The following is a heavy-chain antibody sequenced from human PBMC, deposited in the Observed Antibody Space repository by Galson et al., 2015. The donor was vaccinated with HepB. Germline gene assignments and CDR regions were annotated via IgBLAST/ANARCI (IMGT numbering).Heavy chain of an antibody. CDR3: ARATLRNYDFWRDLDY. Sequence: SVKVSCKASGYTFTGYYMHWVRQAPGQGLEWMGWINPNSGGTNYAQKFQGRVTMTRDTSISTAYMELSRLRSDDTAVYYCARATLRNYDFWRDLDYWGQGTLVTVSS. V-gene: IGHV1-2*02. D-gene: IGHD3-3*01. CDR2: INPNSGGT. CDR1: GYTFTGYY. J-gene: IGHJ4*02.